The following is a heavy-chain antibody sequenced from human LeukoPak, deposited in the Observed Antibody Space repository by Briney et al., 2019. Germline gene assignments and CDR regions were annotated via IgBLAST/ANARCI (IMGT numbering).Heavy chain of an antibody. V-gene: IGHV4-38-2*02. CDR3: ARERGPGHRLNWFDP. J-gene: IGHJ5*02. CDR2: IYLSETT. D-gene: IGHD6-25*01. Sequence: PSETLSLTCTVSNYSISSGYYWGWIRQPPGKGLEWIGSIYLSETTYYNPSLKTRVTVSVDTSKNQFSLKLSSVTAADTAVYYCARERGPGHRLNWFDPWGQGTLVTVSS. CDR1: NYSISSGYY.